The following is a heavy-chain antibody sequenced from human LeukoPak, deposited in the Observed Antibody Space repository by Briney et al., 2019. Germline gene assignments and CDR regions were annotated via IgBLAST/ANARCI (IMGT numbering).Heavy chain of an antibody. D-gene: IGHD6-6*01. CDR2: ISSNGGST. J-gene: IGHJ4*02. CDR1: GFTFSSYA. Sequence: GGSLRLSCAASGFTFSSYAMHWVRQAPGKGLEYVSAISSNGGSTYYANSVKGRLTISRDNSKNTLYLQMGSLRAEDMAVYYCARDGSSSSFDYWGQGTLVTVSS. CDR3: ARDGSSSSFDY. V-gene: IGHV3-64*01.